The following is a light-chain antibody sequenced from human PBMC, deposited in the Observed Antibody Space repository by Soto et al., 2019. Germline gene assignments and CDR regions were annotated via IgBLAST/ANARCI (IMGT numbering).Light chain of an antibody. Sequence: DIQMTQSPSTLSASVGDRVTIPCRASQSISSWLAWYQQKPGKAPKLLIYAASSLQSGVPSRFSGSGSGTDFTLTISSLQPEDFAVYYCQQRSNWPPITVGQGTRLEIK. J-gene: IGKJ5*01. CDR1: QSISSW. CDR2: AAS. V-gene: IGKV1-5*01. CDR3: QQRSNWPPIT.